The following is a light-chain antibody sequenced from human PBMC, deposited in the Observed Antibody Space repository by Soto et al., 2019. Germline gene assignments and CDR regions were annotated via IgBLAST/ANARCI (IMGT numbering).Light chain of an antibody. J-gene: IGKJ5*01. CDR1: QRLSIY. Sequence: EIVLTQSPATLSLSPGETATLSCMASQRLSIYLAWYQQKPGQAPRLLIYDASNRATGIPPRFSGSGSGTDFTLTISSLEPEDFAVYYCQQRSNWPPITFGQGTRLEIK. CDR3: QQRSNWPPIT. V-gene: IGKV3-11*01. CDR2: DAS.